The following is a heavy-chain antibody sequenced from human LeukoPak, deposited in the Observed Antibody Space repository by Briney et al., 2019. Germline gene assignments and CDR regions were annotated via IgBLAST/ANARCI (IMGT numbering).Heavy chain of an antibody. D-gene: IGHD6-13*01. CDR1: DCTFTSYG. J-gene: IGHJ6*03. V-gene: IGHV1-18*01. CDR2: ISGYNGNT. Sequence: ASVKVSCKASDCTFTSYGISWVRQAPGQGLEWLGWISGYNGNTNYAQNLQGRVTMTIDTSTNTAYMELRSLRTDDTAVYFCARNGITAADSNYYYYMDVWGKGTTVTVSS. CDR3: ARNGITAADSNYYYYMDV.